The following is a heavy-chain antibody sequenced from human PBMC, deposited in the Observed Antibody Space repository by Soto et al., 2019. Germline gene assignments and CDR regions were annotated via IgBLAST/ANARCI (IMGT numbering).Heavy chain of an antibody. Sequence: GGSLRLSCAASGFTFSSYDMHWVRQATGKGLEWVSAIGTAGDTYYPGSVKGRFTISRENAKNSLYLQMNSLRAEDTAVYYCARVRAAGSSGWPNAFDIWGQGTMVTVSS. V-gene: IGHV3-13*01. J-gene: IGHJ3*02. CDR2: IGTAGDT. CDR3: ARVRAAGSSGWPNAFDI. CDR1: GFTFSSYD. D-gene: IGHD6-19*01.